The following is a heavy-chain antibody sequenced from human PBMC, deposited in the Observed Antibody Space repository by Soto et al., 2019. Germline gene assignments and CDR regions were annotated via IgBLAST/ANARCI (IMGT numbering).Heavy chain of an antibody. CDR1: GGSISSDDYY. J-gene: IGHJ1*01. Sequence: LSLTCTVSGGSISSDDYYCSWIRQAPGRGLEWIGYIHSSGSIYYNPSLKSRATMSIDTAGNQFSLKVSSVTVADTAVYYCARDLDGLHDDTSGPFPRPGWGQGTLVTVSS. V-gene: IGHV4-30-4*01. D-gene: IGHD3-22*01. CDR3: ARDLDGLHDDTSGPFPRPG. CDR2: IHSSGSI.